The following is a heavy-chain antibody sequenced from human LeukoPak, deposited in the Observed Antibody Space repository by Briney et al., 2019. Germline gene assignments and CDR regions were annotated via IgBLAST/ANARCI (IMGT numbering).Heavy chain of an antibody. Sequence: GGSLRLSCAASGFTFSSYGMHRVRQAPGKGLEWVAVISYDGSNKYYADSVKGRFTISRDNSKNTLYLQMNSLRAEDTAVYYCAKDQGFDYWGQGTLVTVSS. J-gene: IGHJ4*02. CDR1: GFTFSSYG. V-gene: IGHV3-30*18. CDR2: ISYDGSNK. CDR3: AKDQGFDY.